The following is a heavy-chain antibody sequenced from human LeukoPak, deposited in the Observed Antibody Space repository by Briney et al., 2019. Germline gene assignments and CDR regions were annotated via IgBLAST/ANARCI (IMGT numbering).Heavy chain of an antibody. CDR1: GFTFSSYS. Sequence: GGSLRLSCAASGFTFSSYSMNWVRQAPGKGLEWVSSISSASSFIYYADSVKGRFTISRDNAKNSLYLQMNSLRAEDTAVYYCAREGPPYYFDYWGQGTLVTVSS. V-gene: IGHV3-21*04. J-gene: IGHJ4*02. CDR2: ISSASSFI. CDR3: AREGPPYYFDY.